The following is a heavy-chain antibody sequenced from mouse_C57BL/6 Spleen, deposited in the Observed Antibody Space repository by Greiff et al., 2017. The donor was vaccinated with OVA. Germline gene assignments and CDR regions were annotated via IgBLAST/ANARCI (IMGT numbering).Heavy chain of an antibody. CDR1: GFTFSDYY. CDR3: ARRTGTGYFDV. D-gene: IGHD4-1*01. CDR2: INYDGSST. J-gene: IGHJ1*03. Sequence: EVKLMESEGGLVQPGSSMKLSCTASGFTFSDYYMAWVRQVPEKGLEWVANINYDGSSTYYLDSLKSRFIISRDNAKNILYLQMSSLKSEDTATYYCARRTGTGYFDVWGTGTTVTVSS. V-gene: IGHV5-16*02.